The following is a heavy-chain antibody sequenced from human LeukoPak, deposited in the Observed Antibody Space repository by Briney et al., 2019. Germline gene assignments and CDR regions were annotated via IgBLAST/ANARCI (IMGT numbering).Heavy chain of an antibody. Sequence: ASVKVSCKASGYTFTSYDINWVRQATGQGLEWMGWMNPNSGNTGYAQKSQGRVTMTRNTSISTAYMELSSLRSEDTAVYYCARGRGRFLEWLTARDYYYYGMDVWGQGTTVTVSS. J-gene: IGHJ6*02. CDR2: MNPNSGNT. V-gene: IGHV1-8*01. D-gene: IGHD3-3*01. CDR1: GYTFTSYD. CDR3: ARGRGRFLEWLTARDYYYYGMDV.